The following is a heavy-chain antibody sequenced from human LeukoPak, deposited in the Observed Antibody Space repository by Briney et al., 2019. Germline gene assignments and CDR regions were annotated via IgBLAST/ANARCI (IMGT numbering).Heavy chain of an antibody. CDR2: ISTYNGNT. CDR3: AREQEAATGTVYFAY. J-gene: IGHJ4*02. Sequence: ASVKVSCKASGYTFTNYGISWVRQAPGQGLEWMGWISTYNGNTNYAQKLQGRVTMTTGTSTSTAYMELRSLRSDDTAVYYCAREQEAATGTVYFAYWGQGTLVTVSA. V-gene: IGHV1-18*04. D-gene: IGHD6-13*01. CDR1: GYTFTNYG.